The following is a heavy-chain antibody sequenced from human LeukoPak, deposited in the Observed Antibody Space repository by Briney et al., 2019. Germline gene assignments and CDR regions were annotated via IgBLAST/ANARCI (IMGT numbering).Heavy chain of an antibody. J-gene: IGHJ6*02. CDR3: ARDRCSGGSCYPTLYYYYYGMDV. CDR1: GFTFSSYW. V-gene: IGHV3-7*01. CDR2: IKQDGSEK. Sequence: GGSLRLSCAASGFTFSSYWMSWVRQAPGKGLEWVANIKQDGSEKYYVDSVKGRFTISRDNAKNSLYLQMNSLRAEDTAVYYCARDRCSGGSCYPTLYYYYYGMDVWGQGTTVTVSS. D-gene: IGHD2-15*01.